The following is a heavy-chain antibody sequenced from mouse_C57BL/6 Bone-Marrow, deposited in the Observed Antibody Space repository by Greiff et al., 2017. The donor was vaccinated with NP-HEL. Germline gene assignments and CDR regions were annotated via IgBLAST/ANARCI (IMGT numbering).Heavy chain of an antibody. CDR2: IYPGNSDT. V-gene: IGHV1-5*01. J-gene: IGHJ4*01. CDR3: TTYYYGSNDYAMDY. CDR1: GYTFTSYW. Sequence: VQLQQSGTVLARPGASVKMSCKTSGYTFTSYWMHWVKQRPGQGLEWIGAIYPGNSDTSYNQKFKGKAKLTAVTSASTAYMELSSLTNEDSAVYYCTTYYYGSNDYAMDYWGQGTSVTVSS. D-gene: IGHD1-1*01.